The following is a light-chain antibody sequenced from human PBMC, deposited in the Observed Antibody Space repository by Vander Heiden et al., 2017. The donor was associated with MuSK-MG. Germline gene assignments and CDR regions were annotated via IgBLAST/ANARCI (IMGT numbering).Light chain of an antibody. CDR1: QSGSSN. Sequence: EIVMTQSPATLSVSPGERATPSCRASQSGSSNLAWYQKKPGQGPRLLIYGASTRDTGIPARFSGSGYGREFTLTISSRQSEDFAVYYCQQDNNWPPWTFGQGTQVEIK. V-gene: IGKV3-15*01. CDR3: QQDNNWPPWT. CDR2: GAS. J-gene: IGKJ1*01.